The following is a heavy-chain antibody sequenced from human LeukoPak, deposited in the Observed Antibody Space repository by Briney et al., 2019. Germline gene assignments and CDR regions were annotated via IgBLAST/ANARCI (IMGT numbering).Heavy chain of an antibody. D-gene: IGHD6-13*01. V-gene: IGHV4-34*01. CDR3: ANAYSSSLKWFDP. J-gene: IGHJ5*02. Sequence: SETLSLTCAVYGGSFSGYYWSWIRQPPGKGLEWIGEINQSGSTNYNPSLKSRVTISVDTSKNQFSLKLSSVTAADTAVYYCANAYSSSLKWFDPWGQGTLVTVSS. CDR2: INQSGST. CDR1: GGSFSGYY.